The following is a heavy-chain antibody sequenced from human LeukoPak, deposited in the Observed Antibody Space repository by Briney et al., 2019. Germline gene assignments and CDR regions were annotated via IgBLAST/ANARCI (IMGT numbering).Heavy chain of an antibody. D-gene: IGHD4-17*01. V-gene: IGHV3-23*01. J-gene: IGHJ4*02. CDR1: GFTFSSYA. CDR3: ARGGSDYGDYVFDY. Sequence: GGSLRLSCAASGFTFSSYAMSWVRQAPGKGLEWVSSINASGGRTYYADSVKGRFTISRDNAKNSLYLQMNSLRAEDTAVYYCARGGSDYGDYVFDYWGQGTLVTVSS. CDR2: INASGGRT.